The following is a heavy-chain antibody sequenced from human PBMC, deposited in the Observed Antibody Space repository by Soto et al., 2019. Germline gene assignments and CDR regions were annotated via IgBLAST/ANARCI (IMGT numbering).Heavy chain of an antibody. Sequence: PSATLSDRCTVSGDSSGGHYGSWIRQPPGKGLEWIGYIYYSGSTNYNPSLKGRVTMSVETSKNQFSLKLSSVTAPDTAVYYCARGGSYGSGSANFDSWGQGTPVTVYS. D-gene: IGHD3-10*01. CDR3: ARGGSYGSGSANFDS. CDR2: IYYSGST. CDR1: GDSSGGHY. V-gene: IGHV4-59*11. J-gene: IGHJ4*02.